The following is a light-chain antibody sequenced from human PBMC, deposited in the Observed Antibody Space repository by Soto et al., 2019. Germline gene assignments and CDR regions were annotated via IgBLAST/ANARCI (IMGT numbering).Light chain of an antibody. V-gene: IGKV3-15*01. CDR3: HQYNSWPPGT. CDR1: QSVSSS. CDR2: DAS. Sequence: EIVLTQSPATLSLSPGERAALSCGASQSVSSSLAWYQQKPGQAPRLLISDASTRATGIPARFSGSGSGTEFTLTISSLQSEEFALYYCHQYNSWPPGTLGQGTK. J-gene: IGKJ2*01.